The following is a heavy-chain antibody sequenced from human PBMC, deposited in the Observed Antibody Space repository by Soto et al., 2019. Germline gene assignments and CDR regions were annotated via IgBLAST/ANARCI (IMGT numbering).Heavy chain of an antibody. Sequence: GGSLRLSCAASGFTFSNAWMSWVRQAPGKGLEWVGRIKSKTEGGTTDYAAPVKGRFTISRDDSKNTLYLQMNSLKTEDTAVYYCTTGESYYYDSSGYYYFDYWGQGTLVTVSS. V-gene: IGHV3-15*01. CDR1: GFTFSNAW. CDR2: IKSKTEGGTT. CDR3: TTGESYYYDSSGYYYFDY. D-gene: IGHD3-22*01. J-gene: IGHJ4*02.